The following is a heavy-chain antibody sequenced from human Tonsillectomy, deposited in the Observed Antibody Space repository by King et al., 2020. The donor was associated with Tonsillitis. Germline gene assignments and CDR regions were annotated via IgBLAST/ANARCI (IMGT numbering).Heavy chain of an antibody. CDR2: IDHSGST. CDR1: GGSISSGAYS. D-gene: IGHD1-26*01. V-gene: IGHV4-30-2*01. J-gene: IGHJ4*02. Sequence: QLQESGSGLVKPSQTLYLTCDVSGGSISSGAYSGSGIRQPPGKGLEWIGDIDHSGSTAYSPSLKSRVTISVDTSKNQFSLKLTSVTAADTAVYYCARDFSSMGNVGSYFEYWGPGTLVTVSS. CDR3: ARDFSSMGNVGSYFEY.